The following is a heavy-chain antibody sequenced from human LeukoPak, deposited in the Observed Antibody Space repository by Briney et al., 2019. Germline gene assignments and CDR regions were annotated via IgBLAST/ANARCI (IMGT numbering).Heavy chain of an antibody. D-gene: IGHD2-21*02. V-gene: IGHV5-51*01. CDR3: ARQRCGGDGYSLPGAFDI. Sequence: PGESLKISCKGSGYSFTSYWMGWVRQMPGKGLEWMGIIYPGDSDTRYSPSFQRQVTISADKSISTAYLQWSSLKASCTAMYYCARQRCGGDGYSLPGAFDIWGQGTMVTVSS. CDR1: GYSFTSYW. CDR2: IYPGDSDT. J-gene: IGHJ3*02.